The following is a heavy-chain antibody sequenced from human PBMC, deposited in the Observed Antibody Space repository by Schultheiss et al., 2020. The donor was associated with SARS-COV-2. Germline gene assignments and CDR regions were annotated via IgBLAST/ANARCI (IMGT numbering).Heavy chain of an antibody. CDR3: ARRWSGQPGGMDV. CDR2: ISAYNGNT. CDR1: GYTFTSYG. J-gene: IGHJ6*02. V-gene: IGHV1-18*01. Sequence: ASVKVSCKASGYTFTSYGISWVRQAPGQGLEWMGWISAYNGNTNYAQKLQGRVTMTRNTSISTAYMELSSLRSEDTAVYYCARRWSGQPGGMDVWGQGTTVTVSS. D-gene: IGHD3-3*01.